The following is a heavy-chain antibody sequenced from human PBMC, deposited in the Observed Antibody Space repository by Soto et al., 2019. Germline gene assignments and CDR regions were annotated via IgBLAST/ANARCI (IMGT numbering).Heavy chain of an antibody. D-gene: IGHD2-15*01. CDR3: AKDLAPYCSGGSCYPK. V-gene: IGHV3-23*01. Sequence: GGSLRLSCVASGFSFSTFAMSWVRQAPGKGLEWVSAISGSGGSTYYADSVKGRFTISRDNSKNTLYLQMNSLRAEDTAVYYCAKDLAPYCSGGSCYPKWGQGTLVTVSS. CDR2: ISGSGGST. J-gene: IGHJ4*02. CDR1: GFSFSTFA.